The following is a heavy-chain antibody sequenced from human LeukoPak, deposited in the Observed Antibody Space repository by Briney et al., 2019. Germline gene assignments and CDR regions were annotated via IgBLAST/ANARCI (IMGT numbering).Heavy chain of an antibody. J-gene: IGHJ5*02. Sequence: GGSLRLSCAASGFTFSSYWMHWVRHAPGKGLVWVSRINTDGSSTSYADSVKGRFTISRDNAKNTLYLQMNSLRAEDTALYYCARDLGAYYDSSDNWFDPWGQGTLVTVSS. D-gene: IGHD3-22*01. CDR2: INTDGSST. CDR1: GFTFSSYW. V-gene: IGHV3-74*01. CDR3: ARDLGAYYDSSDNWFDP.